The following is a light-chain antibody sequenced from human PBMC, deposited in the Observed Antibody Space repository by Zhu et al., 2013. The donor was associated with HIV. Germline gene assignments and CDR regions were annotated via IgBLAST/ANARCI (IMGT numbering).Light chain of an antibody. V-gene: IGKV1-5*03. CDR2: KAS. CDR3: QQYNSFFGR. Sequence: DIQMTQSPSTLSASVGDRVTITCRASQTISPWLAWYQQKPGKAPKLLIYKASSLESGVPSRFSGSGSGTQFTLTISSLQPDDFGTYYCQQYNSFFGRFGQGTKVEIK. J-gene: IGKJ1*01. CDR1: QTISPW.